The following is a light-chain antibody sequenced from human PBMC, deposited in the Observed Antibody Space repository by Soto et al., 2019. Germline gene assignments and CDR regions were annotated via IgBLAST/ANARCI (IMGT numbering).Light chain of an antibody. J-gene: IGKJ3*01. V-gene: IGKV1-5*03. CDR2: QAS. Sequence: DIQMTQSPSTLSTSVGDRVTITCRASQNITTWLAWYQQKPNKAPKHLISQASSLESGVPSRFSGTGSGTEFTLTISGLQPDDFATYSFQQYDSSRFTFGPGTKVDMK. CDR1: QNITTW. CDR3: QQYDSSRFT.